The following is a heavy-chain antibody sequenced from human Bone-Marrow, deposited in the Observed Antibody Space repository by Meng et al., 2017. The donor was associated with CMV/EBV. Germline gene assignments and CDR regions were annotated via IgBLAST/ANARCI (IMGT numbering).Heavy chain of an antibody. CDR2: IYARGTT. CDR3: ARRTGLRPVDY. D-gene: IGHD3/OR15-3a*01. CDR1: GGSLCVRYSS. J-gene: IGHJ4*02. Sequence: CLFSGGSLCVRYSSLVCIRPPPGKGLVWVGIIYARGTTYYNPSLKSRVTISLDKSKRQFSLRLSSVTAADTAVYFCARRTGLRPVDYWGQGTLVTVSS. V-gene: IGHV4-39*01.